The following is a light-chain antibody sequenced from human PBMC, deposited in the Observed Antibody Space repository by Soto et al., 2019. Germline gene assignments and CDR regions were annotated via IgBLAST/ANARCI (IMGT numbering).Light chain of an antibody. CDR3: CSYAGSNSFVV. J-gene: IGLJ2*01. Sequence: QSALTQPASVSGSPGQSITISCTGTSSDVGSYNLVSWYQHHPGKAPKFISYEDIKRPSGVSNRFSGSKSGNTASLTISGLQAEDEADYYCCSYAGSNSFVVFGGGTKLTVL. V-gene: IGLV2-23*02. CDR2: EDI. CDR1: SSDVGSYNL.